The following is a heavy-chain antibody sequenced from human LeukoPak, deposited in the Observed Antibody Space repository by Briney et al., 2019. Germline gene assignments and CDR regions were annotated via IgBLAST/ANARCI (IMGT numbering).Heavy chain of an antibody. V-gene: IGHV3-21*01. Sequence: PGGSLRLSCEASGFYSSAHTMNWVRQAPGKGLEWVSSIDSSSTYIYYADSVKGRFSISRDNAKNSLYLQMSDLRAEDTAKYYCAREGQGAWYWFDLWGQGTLVTVSS. CDR1: GFYSSAHT. J-gene: IGHJ5*02. D-gene: IGHD6-19*01. CDR3: AREGQGAWYWFDL. CDR2: IDSSSTYI.